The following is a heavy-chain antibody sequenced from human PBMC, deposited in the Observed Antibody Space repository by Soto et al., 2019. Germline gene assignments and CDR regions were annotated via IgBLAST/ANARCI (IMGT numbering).Heavy chain of an antibody. J-gene: IGHJ5*02. CDR3: ARLRIATNNYKWFDP. Sequence: SETLSLTCSVSGAALNSGNYYWSWIRQVPGKGLEWIGHIYVTGAVDYDPSLRDRITISQDTSERQFSLNLRLVTAADTAVYYCARLRIATNNYKWFDPWGQGTLVTSPQ. CDR1: GAALNSGNYY. V-gene: IGHV4-31*03. D-gene: IGHD2-21*01. CDR2: IYVTGAV.